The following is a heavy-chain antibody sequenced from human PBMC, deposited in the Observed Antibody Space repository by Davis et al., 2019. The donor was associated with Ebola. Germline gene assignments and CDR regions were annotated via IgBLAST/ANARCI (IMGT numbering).Heavy chain of an antibody. V-gene: IGHV3-30*18. CDR2: ISYDGSNK. CDR3: AKDAVVVVAATHFDY. CDR1: GFTFSSYG. Sequence: GESLKISCAASGFTFSSYGMHWVRQAPGKGLEWVAVISYDGSNKYYADSVKGRFTISRDNSKNTLYLQMNSLRAEDTAVYYCAKDAVVVVAATHFDYWGQGTLVTVSS. D-gene: IGHD2-15*01. J-gene: IGHJ4*02.